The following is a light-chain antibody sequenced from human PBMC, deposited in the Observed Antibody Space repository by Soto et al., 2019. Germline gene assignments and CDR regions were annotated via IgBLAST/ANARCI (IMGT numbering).Light chain of an antibody. J-gene: IGKJ1*01. V-gene: IGKV1-39*01. CDR2: GVS. CDR1: QSVKTY. Sequence: DIQMTQSPSSLSASVGDRVTITCRASQSVKTYLNWYQQKPGKAPKLLISGVSSLQSGVPSRLSGSGSGTDFTLTISSLQPEDFATYFCQQSFITPWTFGQGTKVEI. CDR3: QQSFITPWT.